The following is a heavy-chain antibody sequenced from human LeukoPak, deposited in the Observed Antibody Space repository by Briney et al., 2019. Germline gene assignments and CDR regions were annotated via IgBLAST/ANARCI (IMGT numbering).Heavy chain of an antibody. CDR3: ARASRRRTDSGYDYLDY. Sequence: GGSLRLSCAASGFSFTNYGMHWVRQAPGKGLEWVAVISYDGSNKYYADSVKGRFTISRDNSKNTLYLQMNSLRAEDTAVYYCARASRRRTDSGYDYLDYWGQGTLVTVSS. CDR1: GFSFTNYG. D-gene: IGHD5-12*01. CDR2: ISYDGSNK. V-gene: IGHV3-30*03. J-gene: IGHJ4*02.